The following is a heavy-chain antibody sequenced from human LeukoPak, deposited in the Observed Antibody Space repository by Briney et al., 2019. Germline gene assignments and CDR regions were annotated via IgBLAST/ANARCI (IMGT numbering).Heavy chain of an antibody. D-gene: IGHD5-12*01. CDR1: NGSISSGTYY. CDR3: ARDLLHRGYAFDS. Sequence: SQTLSLTCTVSNGSISSGTYYWSWIRQPAGKGLEWIGRIYSSGGTNYNPSLKSRVTISVDTSKNQFSLKLSSVTAADTAVYFCARDLLHRGYAFDSWGQGTMVIVSS. J-gene: IGHJ3*02. CDR2: IYSSGGT. V-gene: IGHV4-61*02.